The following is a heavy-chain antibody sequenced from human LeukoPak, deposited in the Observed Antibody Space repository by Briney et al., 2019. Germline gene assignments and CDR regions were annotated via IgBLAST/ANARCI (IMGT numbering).Heavy chain of an antibody. CDR3: AREGEYSDYDLIDF. D-gene: IGHD5-12*01. V-gene: IGHV3-74*01. CDR2: IKSDGSST. Sequence: QPGGSLGLSCAASGFTFRSYWMHWVRQAPGKGLVWVSRIKSDGSSTTYADSVKGRFTISRDNAKNTLYLQMNSLRAEDTAVYYCAREGEYSDYDLIDFWGQGILVTVSS. CDR1: GFTFRSYW. J-gene: IGHJ4*02.